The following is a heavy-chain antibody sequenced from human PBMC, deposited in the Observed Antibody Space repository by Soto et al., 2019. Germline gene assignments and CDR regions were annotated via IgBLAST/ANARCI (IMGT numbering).Heavy chain of an antibody. CDR3: ARIRGTHTHYYYYGMDV. Sequence: SGPTLVHPTQTLTLTCTFSGFSLSTSGMCVSWIRQPPGKALEWLALIEWDDDKYYSTSLKTRLTISKDTSKIQVVLTMTNMDPVDTATYYCARIRGTHTHYYYYGMDVWGQGTTVTVSS. D-gene: IGHD1-1*01. V-gene: IGHV2-70*01. CDR1: GFSLSTSGMC. CDR2: IEWDDDK. J-gene: IGHJ6*02.